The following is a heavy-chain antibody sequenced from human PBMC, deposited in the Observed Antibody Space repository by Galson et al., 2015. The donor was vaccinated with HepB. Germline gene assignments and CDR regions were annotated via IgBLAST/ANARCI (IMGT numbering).Heavy chain of an antibody. CDR2: ICRGGST. CDR3: ARDGYSSSWYVRYFDL. D-gene: IGHD6-13*01. Sequence: SLRLSCAASGFTVSSNYMSWVRQAPGKGLEWVSVICRGGSTYYADSAKGRFIISRDNSKSTLYLQMNSLRAEDTAVYYCARDGYSSSWYVRYFDLWGRGTLVTVSS. CDR1: GFTVSSNY. J-gene: IGHJ2*01. V-gene: IGHV3-66*01.